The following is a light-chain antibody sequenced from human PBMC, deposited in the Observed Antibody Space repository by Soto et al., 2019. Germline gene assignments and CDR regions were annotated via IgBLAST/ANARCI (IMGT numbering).Light chain of an antibody. V-gene: IGKV3-11*01. Sequence: EIVLTQSPATLSLSPGERATLSCRASQSVSSYLAWYQQKPGQAPRLLIYDASNRATGIPARFSGSGSGTDFTLTISSLEAEDFAVYCCQQRSNWPTFGGGTKVEIK. CDR3: QQRSNWPT. J-gene: IGKJ4*01. CDR1: QSVSSY. CDR2: DAS.